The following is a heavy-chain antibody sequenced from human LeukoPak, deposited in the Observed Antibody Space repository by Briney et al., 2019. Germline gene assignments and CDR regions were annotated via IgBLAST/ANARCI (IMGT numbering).Heavy chain of an antibody. V-gene: IGHV3-74*01. J-gene: IGHJ4*02. Sequence: GGSLRLSCAASGFTFSTYWMHWVRQVPGKGLVWVSRVNREGTTSAYADSVKGRFTISRDNDKNTLYLQMNSLRVEDTAVYYCARDVDWILFDYWGQGTLVTASS. CDR1: GFTFSTYW. D-gene: IGHD3-9*01. CDR3: ARDVDWILFDY. CDR2: VNREGTTS.